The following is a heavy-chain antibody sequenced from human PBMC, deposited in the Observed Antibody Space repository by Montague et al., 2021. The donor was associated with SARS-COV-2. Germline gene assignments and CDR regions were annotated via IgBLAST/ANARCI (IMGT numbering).Heavy chain of an antibody. V-gene: IGHV4-34*01. CDR3: ARVSKQHIVVVIAIVYYYMDV. CDR2: INHSGST. J-gene: IGHJ6*03. CDR1: GGSFSGYY. D-gene: IGHD2-21*01. Sequence: SETLSLTCAVYGGSFSGYYWSWIRQPPGKGLEWIGEINHSGSTNYNPSLKSGVTISVDTSKNQFSLKLSSVTAADTAVYYCARVSKQHIVVVIAIVYYYMDVWGKGTTVTVSS.